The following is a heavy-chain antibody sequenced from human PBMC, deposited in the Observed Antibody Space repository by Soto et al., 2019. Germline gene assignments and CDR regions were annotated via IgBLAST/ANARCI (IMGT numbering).Heavy chain of an antibody. D-gene: IGHD6-13*01. CDR2: ISSDGSFE. V-gene: IGHV3-30-3*01. CDR3: ARGSSSSWYYGMDV. J-gene: IGHJ6*02. Sequence: GRSLRLSCAASGFSFSSYALHWVRQAPGKGLEWVAVISSDGSFEYYADSVKGRFTISKDNSRNTLYLQMSTLRADDTAVYYCARGSSSSWYYGMDVWGQETTVTVSS. CDR1: GFSFSSYA.